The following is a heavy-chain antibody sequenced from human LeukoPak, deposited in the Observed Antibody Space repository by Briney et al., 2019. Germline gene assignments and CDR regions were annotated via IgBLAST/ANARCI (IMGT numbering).Heavy chain of an antibody. J-gene: IGHJ4*02. CDR3: AKAQQWLVGFDY. V-gene: IGHV3-9*01. Sequence: GGSLRLSCAASGFTFDDYAMHWVRHAPGKGLEWVSGISWNSGSIGYADSVKGRFTISRDNAKNSLYLQMNSLRAEDTALYYCAKAQQWLVGFDYWGQGTLVTVSS. CDR2: ISWNSGSI. D-gene: IGHD6-19*01. CDR1: GFTFDDYA.